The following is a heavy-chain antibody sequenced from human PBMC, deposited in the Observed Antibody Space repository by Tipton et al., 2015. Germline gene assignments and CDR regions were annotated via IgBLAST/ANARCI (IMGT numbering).Heavy chain of an antibody. CDR2: IYYSGST. CDR3: ARHPNPLSRYCSGGSCYYFDY. Sequence: TLSLTCTVSGGSISSSSYYWGWIRQPPGKGLEWIGSIYYSGSTYYNPSLKSRVTISVDTSKNQFSLNLNSVTAADTAVYYCARHPNPLSRYCSGGSCYYFDYWGQGTLVTVSS. D-gene: IGHD2-15*01. CDR1: GGSISSSSYY. J-gene: IGHJ4*02. V-gene: IGHV4-39*01.